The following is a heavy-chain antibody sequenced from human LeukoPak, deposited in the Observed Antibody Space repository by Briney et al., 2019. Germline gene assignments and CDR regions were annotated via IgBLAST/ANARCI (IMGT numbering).Heavy chain of an antibody. D-gene: IGHD2-8*01. J-gene: IGHJ5*02. CDR2: IHYSGTT. Sequence: SETLSLTCTVSGGSISSNTYYSGWIRRPPRNGHGLVGNIHYSGTTYYTPSLKGRVSISVSKSKNQFSLNLSSATATDAYVYSCATSDTGCTYNWFDPWGQGTLVTVSS. CDR1: GGSISSNTYY. V-gene: IGHV4-39*01. CDR3: ATSDTGCTYNWFDP.